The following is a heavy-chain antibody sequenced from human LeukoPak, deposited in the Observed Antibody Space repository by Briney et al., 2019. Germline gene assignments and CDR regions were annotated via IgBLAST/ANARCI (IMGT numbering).Heavy chain of an antibody. CDR1: GYTFTSYA. V-gene: IGHV1-3*01. CDR3: ARARTMVRGVIITGYYYDTDV. CDR2: INAGNGNT. J-gene: IGHJ6*04. D-gene: IGHD3-10*01. Sequence: ASVKVSCKASGYTFTSYAMHWVRQAPGQRLEWMGWINAGNGNTKYSQKFQGRVTITRDTSASTAYMELSSLRSEDTAVYYCARARTMVRGVIITGYYYDTDVWGKGTTVTVSS.